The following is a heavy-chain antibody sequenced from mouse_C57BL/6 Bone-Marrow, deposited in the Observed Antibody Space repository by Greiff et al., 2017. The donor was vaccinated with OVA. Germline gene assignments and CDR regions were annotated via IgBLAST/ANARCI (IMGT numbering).Heavy chain of an antibody. J-gene: IGHJ2*01. Sequence: EVKVVESGEGLVKPGGSLKLSCAASGFTFSSYAMSWVRQTPEKRLEWVAYISSGGDYIYYADTVKGRFTISRDNARNTLYLQMSSLKSEDTAMYYCTRNWDGGYYFDYWGQGTTLTVSS. V-gene: IGHV5-9-1*02. D-gene: IGHD4-1*01. CDR3: TRNWDGGYYFDY. CDR2: ISSGGDYI. CDR1: GFTFSSYA.